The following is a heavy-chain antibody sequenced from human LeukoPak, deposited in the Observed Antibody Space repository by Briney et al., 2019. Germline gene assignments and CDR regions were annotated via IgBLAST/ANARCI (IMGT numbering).Heavy chain of an antibody. D-gene: IGHD6-6*01. CDR1: GFTFSSYW. CDR2: ISGSGGST. Sequence: GGSLRLSCAASGFTFSSYWMHWVRQAPGKGLEWVSAISGSGGSTYYADSVKGRFTISRDNSKNTLYLQMGSLRAEDMAVYYCARATAARPSGLTGYDYWGQGTLVTVSS. V-gene: IGHV3-23*01. CDR3: ARATAARPSGLTGYDY. J-gene: IGHJ4*02.